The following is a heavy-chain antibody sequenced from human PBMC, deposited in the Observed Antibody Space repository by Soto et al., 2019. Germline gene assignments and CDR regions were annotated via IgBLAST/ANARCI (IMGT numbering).Heavy chain of an antibody. V-gene: IGHV1-18*03. J-gene: IGHJ3*02. Sequence: ASVKVSCKASGYTFTSYGISWVRQAPGQGLEWMGWISAYNGNTNYAQKLQGRVTMTTDTSTSTAYMELRSLRSDDMAVYYCARDESSYYDSSGPSDAFDIWGQGTMVTVSS. D-gene: IGHD3-22*01. CDR1: GYTFTSYG. CDR3: ARDESSYYDSSGPSDAFDI. CDR2: ISAYNGNT.